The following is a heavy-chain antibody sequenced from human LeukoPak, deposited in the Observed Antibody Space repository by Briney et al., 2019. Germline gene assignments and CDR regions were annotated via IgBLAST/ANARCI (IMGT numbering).Heavy chain of an antibody. CDR3: ARVRQGYCSSTSCSIFDY. CDR2: INPNSGGT. Sequence: ASVKVSCKASGYTFTSYYMHWVRQAPGQGLEWMGWINPNSGGTNYAQKFQGRVTMTRDTSISTAYMELSRLRSDDTAVYYCARVRQGYCSSTSCSIFDYWGQGTLVTVSS. CDR1: GYTFTSYY. V-gene: IGHV1-2*02. D-gene: IGHD2-2*01. J-gene: IGHJ4*02.